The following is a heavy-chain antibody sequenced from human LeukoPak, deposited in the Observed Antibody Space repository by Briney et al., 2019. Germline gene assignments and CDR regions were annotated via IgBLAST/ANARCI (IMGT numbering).Heavy chain of an antibody. V-gene: IGHV3-23*01. CDR3: ATVVVAGAPISWYFDL. CDR1: EFTFSTYA. J-gene: IGHJ2*01. D-gene: IGHD2-15*01. Sequence: QPGGSLRLSCAASEFTFSTYAMTWVRQAPGKGLEWVSTVSPSGGGSYYADSVTGRFTISRDNSKNTLYLQMSSLTGADTAVYYCATVVVAGAPISWYFDLWGRGTLVTVSS. CDR2: VSPSGGGS.